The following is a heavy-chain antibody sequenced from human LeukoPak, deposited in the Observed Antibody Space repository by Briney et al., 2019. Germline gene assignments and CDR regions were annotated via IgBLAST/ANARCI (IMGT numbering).Heavy chain of an antibody. CDR1: GGSISSYY. J-gene: IGHJ4*02. CDR3: ARLLRCFDWFDY. Sequence: SETLSLTCTVSGGSISSYYWSWIRQPPGKGLEWIGYIYYSGSTNYNPSLKSRVTISVDTSKNQFSLKLSSVTAADTAVYYCARLLRCFDWFDYWGQGTLVTVSS. V-gene: IGHV4-59*01. D-gene: IGHD3-9*01. CDR2: IYYSGST.